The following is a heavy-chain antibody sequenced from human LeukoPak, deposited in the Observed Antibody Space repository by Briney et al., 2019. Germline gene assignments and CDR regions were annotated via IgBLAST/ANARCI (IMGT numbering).Heavy chain of an antibody. CDR1: GFTFDDYA. J-gene: IGHJ4*02. D-gene: IGHD4-17*01. CDR2: ISWNSGSI. CDR3: AKEGGYGDFSY. V-gene: IGHV3-9*03. Sequence: PGRSLRLSCAASGFTFDDYAMHWVRQAPGKGLEWVSGISWNSGSIGYADSVKGRFTISRDNAKTSLYLQMNSLRAEDMALYYCAKEGGYGDFSYWGQGTLVTVSS.